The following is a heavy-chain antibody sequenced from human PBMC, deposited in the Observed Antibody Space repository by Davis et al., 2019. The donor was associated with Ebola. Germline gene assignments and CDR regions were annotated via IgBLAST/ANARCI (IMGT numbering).Heavy chain of an antibody. J-gene: IGHJ4*02. CDR3: ARDRLGGRLGDLLSHYFDY. D-gene: IGHD3-16*01. CDR1: GYTFTTYG. CDR2: ISADTGNT. V-gene: IGHV1-18*01. Sequence: AASVKVSCKASGYTFTTYGITWVRQAPGQGLEWMGWISADTGNTKYPQKFQGRVTVTRDTVTRTAYMELRSLRSDDTAVYYCARDRLGGRLGDLLSHYFDYWGQGTLVTVSS.